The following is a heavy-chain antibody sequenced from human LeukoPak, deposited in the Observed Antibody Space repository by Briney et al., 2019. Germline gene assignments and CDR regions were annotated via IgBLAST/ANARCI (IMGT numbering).Heavy chain of an antibody. D-gene: IGHD5-24*01. J-gene: IGHJ4*02. CDR2: ISHIFGSA. CDR1: GGTFSTYA. V-gene: IGHV1-69*13. Sequence: SVKVSCKASGGTFSTYAISWVRQAPGQGLEWMGGISHIFGSANYAQKFQGRVTITADESTTTAYMELSSLRSEDTAMYYCASRLMVEMSTYFDYWGQGTLVTVSS. CDR3: ASRLMVEMSTYFDY.